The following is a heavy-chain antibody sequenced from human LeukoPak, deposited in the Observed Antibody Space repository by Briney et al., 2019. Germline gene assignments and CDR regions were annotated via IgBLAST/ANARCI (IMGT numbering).Heavy chain of an antibody. CDR3: ARVSPSAGALDY. CDR2: IYYSGST. J-gene: IGHJ4*02. Sequence: SETLSLTCTVSGGSISSSSYYWGWIRQPPGKGLEWIGSIYYSGSTYYNPSLKSRVTISVDTSKNQFSLKLSSVTAADTAVYYCARVSPSAGALDYWGQGTLVTVSS. V-gene: IGHV4-39*07. D-gene: IGHD6-13*01. CDR1: GGSISSSSYY.